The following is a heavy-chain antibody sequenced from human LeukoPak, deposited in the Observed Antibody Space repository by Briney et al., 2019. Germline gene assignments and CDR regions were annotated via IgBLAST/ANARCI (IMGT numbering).Heavy chain of an antibody. V-gene: IGHV4-59*01. CDR3: ARDSLWFGGIDY. Sequence: SETLSLTCTVSGGSISNYYWSWIRQPPGKGLEWIGYICYSGSTNYNPSLKSRVTISVDTSKNQFSLKLSSVTAADTAVYYCARDSLWFGGIDYWGQGTLVTVSS. J-gene: IGHJ4*02. D-gene: IGHD3-10*01. CDR1: GGSISNYY. CDR2: ICYSGST.